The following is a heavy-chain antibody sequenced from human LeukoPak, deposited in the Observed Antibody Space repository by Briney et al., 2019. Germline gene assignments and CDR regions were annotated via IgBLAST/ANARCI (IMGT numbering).Heavy chain of an antibody. V-gene: IGHV3-23*01. Sequence: GGSLRLSCAASGFTFSSYAMSWVRQAPGKGLEWVSAISGSGGSTYYADSVKGRFTISRDNSKNTLYLQMNSLRAEDTAVYYCAKVGIEVVITYPDYWGQGTLVTVSS. CDR3: AKVGIEVVITYPDY. CDR2: ISGSGGST. CDR1: GFTFSSYA. D-gene: IGHD3-22*01. J-gene: IGHJ4*02.